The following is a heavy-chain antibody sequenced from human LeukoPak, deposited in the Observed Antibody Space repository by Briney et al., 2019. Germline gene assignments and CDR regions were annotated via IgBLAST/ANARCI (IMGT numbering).Heavy chain of an antibody. CDR2: IYPGDSDT. D-gene: IGHD1-26*01. J-gene: IGHJ4*02. CDR3: ARHQIVGATRSPFDY. V-gene: IGHV5-51*01. Sequence: GESLKISCKGSGYSFTTYWIGWVRQMPGKGLEWLGIIYPGDSDTRYSPSFQGQVTISADKSISTAYLQWSSLKASDTAMYYCARHQIVGATRSPFDYWGQGTLVTVSS. CDR1: GYSFTTYW.